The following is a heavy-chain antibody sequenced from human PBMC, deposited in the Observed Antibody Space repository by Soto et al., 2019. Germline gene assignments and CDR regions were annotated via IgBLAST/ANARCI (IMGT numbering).Heavy chain of an antibody. CDR2: ISSSGNTI. Sequence: GGSLRLSCAAFGFPFNDYYMSWIRQAPGKGLEWVSYISSSGNTIYYADSVKGRFTISRDNVKNSLYLQMNSLRTDDTAVYYCARDPLPYGSAFDSWGQGTLVTVSS. CDR1: GFPFNDYY. CDR3: ARDPLPYGSAFDS. J-gene: IGHJ4*02. V-gene: IGHV3-11*01. D-gene: IGHD3-10*01.